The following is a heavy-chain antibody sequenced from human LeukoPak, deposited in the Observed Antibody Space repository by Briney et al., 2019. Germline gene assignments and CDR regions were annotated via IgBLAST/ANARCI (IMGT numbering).Heavy chain of an antibody. CDR2: INYSGST. V-gene: IGHV4-39*07. CDR3: ARTHFDSLGWFDP. Sequence: SETLSLTCTVSGGSMRSSNFYWGWIRQPPGKGLEWIGNINYSGSTYYNPSVKSRVTLSVDVSKNQFSLNLTSVTAADTALYFCARTHFDSLGWFDPWGQGIQVIVSS. CDR1: GGSMRSSNFY. D-gene: IGHD3-9*01. J-gene: IGHJ5*02.